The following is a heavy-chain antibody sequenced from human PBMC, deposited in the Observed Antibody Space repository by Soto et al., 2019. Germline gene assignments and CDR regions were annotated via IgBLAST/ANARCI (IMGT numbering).Heavy chain of an antibody. CDR3: ARVIYDILTGYYY. D-gene: IGHD3-9*01. J-gene: IGHJ4*02. Sequence: SVKVSCKASGGTFSSYAISWVRQAPGQGLEWMGGIIPIFGTANYAQKFQGRVTITADESTSTAYMELSSLRSEDTAVYYCARVIYDILTGYYYWGQGTLVTVSS. V-gene: IGHV1-69*13. CDR1: GGTFSSYA. CDR2: IIPIFGTA.